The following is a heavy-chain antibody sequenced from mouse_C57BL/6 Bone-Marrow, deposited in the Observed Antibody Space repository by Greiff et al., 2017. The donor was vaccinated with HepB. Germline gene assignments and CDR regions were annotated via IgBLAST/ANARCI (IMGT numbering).Heavy chain of an antibody. CDR1: GYTFTSYW. CDR2: IYPGNSDT. Sequence: VQLQQSGTVLARPGASVKMSCKTSGYTFTSYWMHWVKQRPGQGLEWIGAIYPGNSDTSYNQKFKGKAKLTAVTSASTAYMELSSLTNEDSAVYYCTRGDYSNTYYFDYWGQGTTLTVSS. CDR3: TRGDYSNTYYFDY. J-gene: IGHJ2*01. V-gene: IGHV1-5*01. D-gene: IGHD2-5*01.